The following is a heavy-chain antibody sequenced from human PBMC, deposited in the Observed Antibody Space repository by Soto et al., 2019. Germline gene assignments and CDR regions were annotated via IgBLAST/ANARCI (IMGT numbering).Heavy chain of an antibody. CDR1: GYSISSGYY. Sequence: NPSETLSLTCAVSGYSISSGYYWGWIRQPPGKGLEWIGSISHSGSTYYNPSLKSRVTISADTSKNQFSLKLNSVTAADTAVYFCARGSIAAASYFDYWGQGTLVTVSS. J-gene: IGHJ4*02. D-gene: IGHD6-13*01. V-gene: IGHV4-38-2*01. CDR2: ISHSGST. CDR3: ARGSIAAASYFDY.